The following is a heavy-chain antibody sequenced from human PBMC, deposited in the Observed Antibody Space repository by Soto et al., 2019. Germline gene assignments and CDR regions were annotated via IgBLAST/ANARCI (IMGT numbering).Heavy chain of an antibody. J-gene: IGHJ4*02. D-gene: IGHD3-22*01. CDR3: ARVLNYYDSSGYNDY. CDR2: IYYSGST. V-gene: IGHV4-31*03. Sequence: SETLSLTCTVSGGSISSGGYYWSWIRQHPGKGLEWIGYIYYSGSTYYNPSLKSRVTISVDTSKNQFSLKLSSVTAADTAVYYCARVLNYYDSSGYNDYWGQGTLVSVSS. CDR1: GGSISSGGYY.